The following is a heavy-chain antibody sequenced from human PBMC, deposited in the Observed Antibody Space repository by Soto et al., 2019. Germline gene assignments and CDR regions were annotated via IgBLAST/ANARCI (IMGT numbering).Heavy chain of an antibody. J-gene: IGHJ2*01. D-gene: IGHD3-10*01. Sequence: WVRHAPGNGLAWVSAISGSGGNTYYADSVKGRFTISRDNSQNTLYLQMNSLGAEDTAVYYGAKSFRSGFFFQAEDGIRDL. CDR2: ISGSGGNT. CDR3: AKSFRSGFFFQAEDGIRDL. V-gene: IGHV3-23*01.